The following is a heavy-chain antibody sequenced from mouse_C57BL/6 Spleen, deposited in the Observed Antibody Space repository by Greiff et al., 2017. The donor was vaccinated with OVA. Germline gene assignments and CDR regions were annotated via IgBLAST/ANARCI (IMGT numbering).Heavy chain of an antibody. D-gene: IGHD4-1*01. CDR3: ASGTWFDY. CDR1: GFTFSDYG. J-gene: IGHJ2*01. CDR2: ISSGSSTI. V-gene: IGHV5-17*01. Sequence: EVLLVESGGGLVKPGGSLKLSCAASGFTFSDYGMHWVRQAPEKGLSWVAYISSGSSTISYAATVTGPFTFSRDNAKNTLVRRMTSLRSEDTAMYYCASGTWFDYWGQGTTLTVSS.